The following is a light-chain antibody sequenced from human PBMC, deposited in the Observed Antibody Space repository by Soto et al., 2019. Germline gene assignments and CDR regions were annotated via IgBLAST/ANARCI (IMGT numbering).Light chain of an antibody. J-gene: IGLJ3*02. Sequence: QSALTQPASVSGSPGQSITISCTGTSSDVGGYNYVSWYQQHPGKVPKLMIYDVSSRPSGISNRFSGSKSGITASLTTSGLRAEDEAEYYCCSYTSSSTLLFGGGTKLTIL. CDR2: DVS. CDR3: CSYTSSSTLL. V-gene: IGLV2-14*03. CDR1: SSDVGGYNY.